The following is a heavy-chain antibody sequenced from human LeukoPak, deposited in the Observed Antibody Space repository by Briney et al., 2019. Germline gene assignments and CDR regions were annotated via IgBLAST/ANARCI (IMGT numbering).Heavy chain of an antibody. CDR3: ARVSLGYCSGGSCYYYYGMDV. Sequence: SETLSLTCTVSGGSISSYYWSWIRQPPGKGLEWIGYIYYSGSTNYNPSLKSRVTISVDTSKNQFSLKLSSVTAADTAVYYCARVSLGYCSGGSCYYYYGMDVWGQGTTVTVSS. CDR2: IYYSGST. CDR1: GGSISSYY. D-gene: IGHD2-15*01. V-gene: IGHV4-59*12. J-gene: IGHJ6*02.